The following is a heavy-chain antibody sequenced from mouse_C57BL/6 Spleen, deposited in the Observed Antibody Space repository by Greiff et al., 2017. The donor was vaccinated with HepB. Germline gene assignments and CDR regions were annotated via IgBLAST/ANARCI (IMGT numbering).Heavy chain of an antibody. J-gene: IGHJ2*01. CDR1: GYTFTDYY. D-gene: IGHD1-1*01. Sequence: QVQLQQSGAELVRPGASVKLSCKASGYTFTDYYINWVKQRPGQGLEWIARIYPGSGNTYYNEKFKGKATLTAEKSSSTAYMQLSSLTSEDSAVYFCAREGAYYGSSYCFDYWGQGTTLTVSS. CDR2: IYPGSGNT. CDR3: AREGAYYGSSYCFDY. V-gene: IGHV1-76*01.